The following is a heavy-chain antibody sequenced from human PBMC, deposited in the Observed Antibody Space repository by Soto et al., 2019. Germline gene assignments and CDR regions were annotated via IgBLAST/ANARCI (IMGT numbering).Heavy chain of an antibody. J-gene: IGHJ4*02. CDR2: ISYDGSNK. CDR3: AKEDYYDSSGYSYFDY. CDR1: AFTFSSYG. V-gene: IGHV3-30*18. Sequence: PGGCLRLSCAASAFTFSSYGMYWVRQAPGKGLEWAAVISYDGSNKYYADSVKGRFTISRDNSKNTLYLQMNRLRAEDTAVYYCAKEDYYDSSGYSYFDYWGQGTLVTVTS. D-gene: IGHD3-22*01.